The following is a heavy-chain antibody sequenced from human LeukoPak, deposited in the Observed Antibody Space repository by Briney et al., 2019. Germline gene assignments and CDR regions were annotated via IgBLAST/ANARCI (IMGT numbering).Heavy chain of an antibody. Sequence: GGSLRLSCAASGFTFSNAWMSWVRQAPGKGLEWVGRIKSKTDGGTTDYAAPVKGRFTISRDDSKNTLYLQMNSLKIEDTAVYYCTTDFNILTGYYKAFGGGYWGQGTLVTVSS. CDR1: GFTFSNAW. CDR2: IKSKTDGGTT. J-gene: IGHJ4*02. D-gene: IGHD3-9*01. CDR3: TTDFNILTGYYKAFGGGY. V-gene: IGHV3-15*01.